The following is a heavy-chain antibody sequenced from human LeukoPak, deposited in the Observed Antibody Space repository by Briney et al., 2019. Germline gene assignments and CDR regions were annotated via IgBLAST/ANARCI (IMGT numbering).Heavy chain of an antibody. J-gene: IGHJ4*02. V-gene: IGHV1-2*02. CDR3: AREGRSSGWYSDY. CDR1: GYTFTGYY. Sequence: ASVKVSCKASGYTFTGYYMHWVRQAPGQGLEWMGWINPNSGGTNYAQKFQGRVTMTRDTSISTAYMELSRLKSDDTAVYYCAREGRSSGWYSDYWGQGTLVTVSS. D-gene: IGHD6-19*01. CDR2: INPNSGGT.